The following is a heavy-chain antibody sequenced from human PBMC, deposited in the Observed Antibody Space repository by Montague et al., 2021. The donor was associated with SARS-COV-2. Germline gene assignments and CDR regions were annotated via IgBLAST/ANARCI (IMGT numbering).Heavy chain of an antibody. Sequence: SETLSLTCTVSGGSISSYYWSWIRQPPGKGLEWIGYIYYTGSTKYNPSLKSRVTMSLDRPTNRSSLRRNSVTAADTAMYYCARAQNTCFIANCVNYFDFWGLGAQVTVSS. J-gene: IGHJ4*02. V-gene: IGHV4-59*01. CDR3: ARAQNTCFIANCVNYFDF. CDR2: IYYTGST. D-gene: IGHD1-1*01. CDR1: GGSISSYY.